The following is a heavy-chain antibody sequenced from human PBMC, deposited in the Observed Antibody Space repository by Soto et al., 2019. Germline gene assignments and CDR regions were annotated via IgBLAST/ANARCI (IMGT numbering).Heavy chain of an antibody. D-gene: IGHD4-17*01. Sequence: PSETLSLTCAVYGGSFSGYYWSWIRQPPGKGLEWIGEINHSGSTNYNPSLKSRVTISVDTSKSQFSLKLSSVTAADTAVYYCARANGDYDYWGQGTLVTVSS. CDR3: ARANGDYDY. V-gene: IGHV4-34*01. CDR1: GGSFSGYY. CDR2: INHSGST. J-gene: IGHJ4*02.